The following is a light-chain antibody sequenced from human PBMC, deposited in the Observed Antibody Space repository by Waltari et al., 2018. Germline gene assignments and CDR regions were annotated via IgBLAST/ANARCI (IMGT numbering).Light chain of an antibody. J-gene: IGLJ3*02. CDR1: NSDVGSYNL. V-gene: IGLV2-23*03. CDR2: EGN. CDR3: CSYAGSNTFVV. Sequence: QSALTQPASVSGSPGQSITISCTGTNSDVGSYNLVSWYQQHPGKAPKLMIYEGNKRPSGVSNRFSGSKSGNTASLTISGLQGEDEADYHCCSYAGSNTFVVFGGGTKLTVL.